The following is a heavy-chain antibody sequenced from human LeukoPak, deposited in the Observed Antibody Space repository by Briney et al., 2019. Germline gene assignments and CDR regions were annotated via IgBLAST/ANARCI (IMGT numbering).Heavy chain of an antibody. D-gene: IGHD3-10*01. CDR1: GGSISSSSSY. CDR3: ASLDYLRAPFDY. CDR2: IYYSGST. Sequence: SETLSLTCTVSGGSISSSSSYWGWIRQPPGKGLEWIGSIYYSGSTYYNPSLKSRVTISVDTSKNQFSLKLSSVTAADTAVYYCASLDYLRAPFDYWGQGTLVTVSS. J-gene: IGHJ4*02. V-gene: IGHV4-39*07.